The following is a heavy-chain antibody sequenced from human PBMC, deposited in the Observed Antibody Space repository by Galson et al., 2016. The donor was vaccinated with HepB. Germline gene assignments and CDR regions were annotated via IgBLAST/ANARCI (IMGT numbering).Heavy chain of an antibody. CDR2: VYTSGIT. Sequence: IGRVYTSGITNYNPSLKSRVTISVDTSKNQFSLKLGSVTATDTAVYYCASHVRDGYLPRSYYFDYWGQGTLVTVSS. D-gene: IGHD5-24*01. CDR3: ASHVRDGYLPRSYYFDY. V-gene: IGHV4-61*02. J-gene: IGHJ4*02.